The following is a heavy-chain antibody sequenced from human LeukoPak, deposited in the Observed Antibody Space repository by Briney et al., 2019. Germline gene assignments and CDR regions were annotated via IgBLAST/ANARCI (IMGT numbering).Heavy chain of an antibody. J-gene: IGHJ5*02. CDR2: ISYDGSNK. Sequence: GGSLRLSCAASGFTFSSYAMHWVRQAPGKGLEWVAVISYDGSNKYYADSVKGRFTISRDNSKNTLYLQMNSLRAEDTAVYYCARDHRRFDPWGQGTLVTVSS. CDR1: GFTFSSYA. CDR3: ARDHRRFDP. V-gene: IGHV3-30*04.